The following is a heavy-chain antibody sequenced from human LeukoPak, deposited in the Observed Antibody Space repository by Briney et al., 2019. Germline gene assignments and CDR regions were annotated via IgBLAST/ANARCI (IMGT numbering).Heavy chain of an antibody. CDR2: IWYDGSNK. Sequence: GGSLRLSCAASGFTFSSYGMHWVRQAPGKGLEWVAVIWYDGSNKYYADSVKGRFTISRDNSKNMLYLQMNSLRAEDTAVYYCARGTRAHNWFDPWGQGTLVTVSS. J-gene: IGHJ5*02. D-gene: IGHD2-15*01. V-gene: IGHV3-33*01. CDR1: GFTFSSYG. CDR3: ARGTRAHNWFDP.